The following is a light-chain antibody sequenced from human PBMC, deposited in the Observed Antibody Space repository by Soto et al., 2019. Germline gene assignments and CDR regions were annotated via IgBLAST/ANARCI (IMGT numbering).Light chain of an antibody. V-gene: IGKV3-20*01. CDR3: QQYGSPPGT. CDR1: QSVSSSY. CDR2: GAS. Sequence: EIVLTQSPGTLSLSPGERATLSCRASQSVSSSYLAWYQQKPGQAPRLLFYGASSRATGIPDRFSRSGSGTDFTLTISRLEPEDCAVYYCQQYGSPPGTFGQGTKGEIK. J-gene: IGKJ1*01.